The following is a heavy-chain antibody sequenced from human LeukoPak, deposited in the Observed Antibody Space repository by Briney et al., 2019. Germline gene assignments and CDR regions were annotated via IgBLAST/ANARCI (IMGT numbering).Heavy chain of an antibody. CDR1: GFAFSNYW. V-gene: IGHV3-74*01. Sequence: PGGSLRLSCAASGFAFSNYWMHWVRQAPGKGLVLVSRINSDGSSTSYADSVKGRFTISRDNAKNTLYLQMNSLRAEDTAVYYCVPGSGFAYWGQGSLVTVSS. CDR3: VPGSGFAY. J-gene: IGHJ4*02. CDR2: INSDGSST. D-gene: IGHD6-19*01.